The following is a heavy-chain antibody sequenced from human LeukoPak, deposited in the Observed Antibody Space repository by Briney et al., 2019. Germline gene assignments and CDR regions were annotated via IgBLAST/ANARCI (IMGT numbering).Heavy chain of an antibody. CDR3: ARQDTYYDILTGYQDWFDP. CDR1: GYTFTSYY. CDR2: INPSGGST. J-gene: IGHJ5*02. D-gene: IGHD3-9*01. V-gene: IGHV1-46*01. Sequence: ASVKVSCKASGYTFTSYYMHWVRQAPGQGLEWMGIINPSGGSTSYAQKFQGRVTMTRDTSTSTVYMELSSLRSEDTAVYYCARQDTYYDILTGYQDWFDPWGQGTLVTVSS.